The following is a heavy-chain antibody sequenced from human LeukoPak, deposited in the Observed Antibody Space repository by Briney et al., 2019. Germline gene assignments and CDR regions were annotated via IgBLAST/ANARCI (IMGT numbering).Heavy chain of an antibody. J-gene: IGHJ4*02. V-gene: IGHV1-2*06. D-gene: IGHD2/OR15-2a*01. CDR1: GYTFTGYY. CDR3: ARSLPYTYLSFDY. CDR2: INPNSGGT. Sequence: GASVKVSCKASGYTFTGYYMHGVRQAPGQGLEWIGRINPNSGGTNYAQKFQGRVTMTRDTSISTAYMELSRLRSDDTAVYYCARSLPYTYLSFDYWGQGTLVTVSS.